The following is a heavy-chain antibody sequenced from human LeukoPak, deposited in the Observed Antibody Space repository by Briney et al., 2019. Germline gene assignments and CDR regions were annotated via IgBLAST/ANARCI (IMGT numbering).Heavy chain of an antibody. V-gene: IGHV3-74*01. CDR1: GFTFSSYW. CDR3: AKDPQRGYSYGPDAFDI. Sequence: PGGSLRLSCAASGFTFSSYWMHWVRQAPGKGLVWVSRINSDGSSTSYADSVKGRFTISRDNAKNTLYLQMNSLRAEDTAVYYCAKDPQRGYSYGPDAFDIWGQGTMVTVSS. CDR2: INSDGSST. J-gene: IGHJ3*02. D-gene: IGHD5-18*01.